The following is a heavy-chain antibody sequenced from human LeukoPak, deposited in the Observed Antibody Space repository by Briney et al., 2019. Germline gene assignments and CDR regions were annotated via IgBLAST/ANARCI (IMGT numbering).Heavy chain of an antibody. J-gene: IGHJ4*02. CDR3: AKDHPHCSGGSCSGFDY. D-gene: IGHD2-15*01. CDR2: ISGSGGST. CDR1: GFTFSSYA. V-gene: IGHV3-23*01. Sequence: PGGSLRLSCAASGFTFSSYAMSWVRQAPGKGLEWVSAISGSGGSTYYADSVKGRFTISRDNSKNTLYLQMNSLRAEDTAVYYCAKDHPHCSGGSCSGFDYWGQGTLVTVSS.